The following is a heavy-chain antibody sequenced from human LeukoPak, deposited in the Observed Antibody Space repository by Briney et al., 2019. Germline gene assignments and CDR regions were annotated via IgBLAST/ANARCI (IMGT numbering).Heavy chain of an antibody. CDR1: GYTFTGYY. CDR3: ARHVPPNTVITLGVEYYYYMDV. Sequence: ASVKVSCKASGYTFTGYYIHWVRQAPGQGLEWMGRINPNTGGTNFAQKFQGRVTMTRDTSISTAYMELSSLTSDDTAVYYCARHVPPNTVITLGVEYYYYMDVWGKGTTVTVSS. J-gene: IGHJ6*03. CDR2: INPNTGGT. D-gene: IGHD4-23*01. V-gene: IGHV1-2*06.